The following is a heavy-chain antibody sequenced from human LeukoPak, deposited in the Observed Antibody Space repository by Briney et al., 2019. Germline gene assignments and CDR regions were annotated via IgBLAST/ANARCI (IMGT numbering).Heavy chain of an antibody. CDR3: TRILVGGNRAFDI. CDR2: ISGSGHTV. D-gene: IGHD2-21*01. Sequence: GGSLRLSCAASGFTFGFYNMNWVRQAPGKGLEWLSYISGSGHTVHYAESVKGRFTISRDNAKNTLYLQMNSLRAEDTAMYYCTRILVGGNRAFDIWGQGTMATVSS. J-gene: IGHJ3*02. CDR1: GFTFGFYN. V-gene: IGHV3-48*04.